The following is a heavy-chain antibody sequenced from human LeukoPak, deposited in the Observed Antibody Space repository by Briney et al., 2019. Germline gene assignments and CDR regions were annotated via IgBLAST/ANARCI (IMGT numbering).Heavy chain of an antibody. CDR3: ARAVIVGVSDAFDI. CDR2: IYHSGST. V-gene: IGHV4-38-2*02. J-gene: IGHJ3*02. Sequence: PSETLSLTRTVSGGSISSYYWGWVRQPPRKGPGWVGSIYHSGSTYYNPSLKSRVTISVDTSKNQFSLKLSSVTAADTAVYYCARAVIVGVSDAFDIWGQGTMVTVSS. CDR1: GGSISSYY. D-gene: IGHD1-26*01.